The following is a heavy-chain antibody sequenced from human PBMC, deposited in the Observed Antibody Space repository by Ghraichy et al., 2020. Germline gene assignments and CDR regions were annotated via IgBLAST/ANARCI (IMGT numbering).Heavy chain of an antibody. J-gene: IGHJ3*01. CDR3: ARGHSSGWPYDAFDL. Sequence: LSLTCAASGFTFSNYWMHWVRQAPGKGLVWVSRIIGDGSGTSYADSVKGRFTISRDNAKNMLYLQVNSLGAEDTAVYYCARGHSSGWPYDAFDLWGQGTMITVSP. CDR1: GFTFSNYW. CDR2: IIGDGSGT. V-gene: IGHV3-74*01. D-gene: IGHD6-19*01.